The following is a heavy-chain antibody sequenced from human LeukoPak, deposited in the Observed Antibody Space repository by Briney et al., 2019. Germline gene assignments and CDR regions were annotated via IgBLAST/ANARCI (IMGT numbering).Heavy chain of an antibody. CDR2: INKGATHT. V-gene: IGHV3-21*06. Sequence: GGSLRLSCAASQFSFSSYSFNWVRQAPGQGLEWVASINKGATHTYYADSMRGRFTVSRDDAKNSLFLQMHSLSAEDTAVYYRVRLRRNGDTSGYYYYYDYWGRGTLVTVSS. CDR3: VRLRRNGDTSGYYYYYDY. D-gene: IGHD3-22*01. CDR1: QFSFSSYS. J-gene: IGHJ4*02.